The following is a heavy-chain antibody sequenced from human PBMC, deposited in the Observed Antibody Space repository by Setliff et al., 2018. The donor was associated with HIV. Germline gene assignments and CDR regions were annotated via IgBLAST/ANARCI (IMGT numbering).Heavy chain of an antibody. V-gene: IGHV3-30-3*01. CDR1: GFTFSSYA. Sequence: PGGSLRLSCAASGFTFSSYAMHWVRQAPGKGLEWVAVISYDGSNKYCADSVKGRFTISRDNSKNTLYLQMNSLRAEDTAVYYCARGEGTTTVTLDAFDIWGQGTMVTVSS. CDR2: ISYDGSNK. J-gene: IGHJ3*02. CDR3: ARGEGTTTVTLDAFDI. D-gene: IGHD4-17*01.